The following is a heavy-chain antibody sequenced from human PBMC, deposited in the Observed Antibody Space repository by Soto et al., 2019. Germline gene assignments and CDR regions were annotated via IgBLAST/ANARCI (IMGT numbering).Heavy chain of an antibody. Sequence: LRLSCAASGFTFSSYGMHWVRQAPGKGLEWVAVISYDGSNKYYADSVKGRFTISRDNSKNTLYLQMNSLRAEDTAVYYCAKDQEDIVVVPAAPFDYWGQGTLVTVSS. V-gene: IGHV3-30*18. CDR3: AKDQEDIVVVPAAPFDY. CDR2: ISYDGSNK. D-gene: IGHD2-2*01. J-gene: IGHJ4*02. CDR1: GFTFSSYG.